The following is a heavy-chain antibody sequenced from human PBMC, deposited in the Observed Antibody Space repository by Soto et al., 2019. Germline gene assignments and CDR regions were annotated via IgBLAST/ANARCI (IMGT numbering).Heavy chain of an antibody. CDR2: INAGNGNT. J-gene: IGHJ4*02. CDR3: ASHYYGSGTENDAKFDY. D-gene: IGHD3-10*01. V-gene: IGHV1-3*01. Sequence: ASVKVSCKASGYTFTSYAMHWVRQAPGQRLEWMGWINAGNGNTKYSQKFQGRVTITRDTSASTAYMELSSLRSEDTAVYYCASHYYGSGTENDAKFDYWGQGTLVTVSS. CDR1: GYTFTSYA.